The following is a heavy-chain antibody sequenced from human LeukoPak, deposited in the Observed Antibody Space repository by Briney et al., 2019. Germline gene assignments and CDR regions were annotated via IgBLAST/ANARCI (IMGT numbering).Heavy chain of an antibody. V-gene: IGHV3-21*01. D-gene: IGHD6-6*01. J-gene: IGHJ2*01. CDR2: ISSSSSYI. CDR3: VRDIMPIAAPLYWYFDL. CDR1: GFTFSRYA. Sequence: GGSLTPSCAASGFTFSRYAMNWVRQAPGKGLEWVSSISSSSSYIYYADSVKGRFTISRDNAKNSLYLQMNSLRAEDTAVYYCVRDIMPIAAPLYWYFDLWGRGTLVTVSS.